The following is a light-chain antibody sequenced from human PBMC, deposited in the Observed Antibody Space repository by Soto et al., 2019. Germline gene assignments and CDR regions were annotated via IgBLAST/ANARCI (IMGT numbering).Light chain of an antibody. CDR3: QQYNNWPPWT. J-gene: IGKJ1*01. CDR1: QSVSSN. Sequence: EIVMTQSPATLSVSPGERATLSCRASQSVSSNLAWYQQKPGQAPRLLIYGASTRATGIPARFSGSGSGTEFTLTLSSLQSEDLAVYYCQQYNNWPPWTFDQGTKVVIK. CDR2: GAS. V-gene: IGKV3-15*01.